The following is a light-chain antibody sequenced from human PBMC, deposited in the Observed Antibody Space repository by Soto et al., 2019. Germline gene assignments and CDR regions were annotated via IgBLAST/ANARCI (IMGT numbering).Light chain of an antibody. Sequence: DIQMTQSPSTLSASVGDRVTITCRASQSISNRLAWYHQKPGKTPNLLIYDASNLGSGVPSRFSGSGSGTEFTLTISSLQPDDFATYYCQQTLSFPPTFGQGTKV. V-gene: IGKV1-5*01. CDR2: DAS. CDR1: QSISNR. J-gene: IGKJ1*01. CDR3: QQTLSFPPT.